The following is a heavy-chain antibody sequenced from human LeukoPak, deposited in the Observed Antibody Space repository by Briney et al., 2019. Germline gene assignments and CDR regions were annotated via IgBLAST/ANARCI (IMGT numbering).Heavy chain of an antibody. D-gene: IGHD3-22*01. J-gene: IGHJ4*02. CDR2: IYHSGST. V-gene: IGHV4-30-2*03. CDR1: GGSISSGGYS. CDR3: ARVFYYDSSGPHFDY. Sequence: SETLSLTCAVSGGSISSGGYSWSWIRQPPGKGLEWIGSIYHSGSTYYNPSLKSRVTISVDTSKNQFSLKLSSVTAADTAVYYCARVFYYDSSGPHFDYWGQGTLVTVSS.